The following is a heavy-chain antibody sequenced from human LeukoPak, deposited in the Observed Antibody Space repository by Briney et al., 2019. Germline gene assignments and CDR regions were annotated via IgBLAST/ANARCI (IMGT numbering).Heavy chain of an antibody. D-gene: IGHD3-3*01. CDR2: ISYDGSNK. Sequence: QFGRSLRLSCAASGFTFSSYAMHWVRQAPGKGLEWVAVISYDGSNKYYADSVKGRFTISRDNSKNTLYLQMNSLRAEDTAVYYCAKGDYDFWSGYYIVYWGQGTLVTVSS. CDR3: AKGDYDFWSGYYIVY. V-gene: IGHV3-30-3*01. CDR1: GFTFSSYA. J-gene: IGHJ4*02.